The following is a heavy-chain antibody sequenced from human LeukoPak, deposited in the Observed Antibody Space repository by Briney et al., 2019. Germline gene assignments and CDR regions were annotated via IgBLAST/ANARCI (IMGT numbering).Heavy chain of an antibody. CDR2: ISSSSSTI. D-gene: IGHD6-19*01. CDR3: AALSRRPIAVAGSDFGGY. J-gene: IGHJ4*02. CDR1: GFTFSSYS. V-gene: IGHV3-48*02. Sequence: GRSLRLSCAASGFTFSSYSMNWVRQAPGKGLEWVSYISSSSSTIYYADSVKGRFTISRDNAKNSLYLQMNSLRDEDTAVYYCAALSRRPIAVAGSDFGGYWGQGTLVTVSS.